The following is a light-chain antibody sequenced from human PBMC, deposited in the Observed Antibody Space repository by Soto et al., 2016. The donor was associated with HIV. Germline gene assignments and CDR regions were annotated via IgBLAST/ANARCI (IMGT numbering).Light chain of an antibody. CDR1: QDISNY. Sequence: DIQMTQSPSSLSASVGDRVTITCQASQDISNYLNWYQQKPGKAPKLLIFDASNLETGVPSRFSGSGSGTDFTFTISSLQPEDVATYYCQKYDSAPXTFGPGTKWISN. V-gene: IGKV1-33*01. J-gene: IGKJ3*01. CDR3: QKYDSAPXT. CDR2: DAS.